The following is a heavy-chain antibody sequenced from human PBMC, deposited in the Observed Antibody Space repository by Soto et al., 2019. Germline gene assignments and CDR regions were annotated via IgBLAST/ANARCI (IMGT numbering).Heavy chain of an antibody. V-gene: IGHV4-31*03. CDR3: ARDIPLYGSGTYGMDV. D-gene: IGHD3-10*01. Sequence: QVQLQETGPGLVKPSQTLSLTCTVSGGSISSGGYYWRWIRQHPGKGLEWIGYIYYSGSTYYNPSLKSRVTIAVDTSKNQVSRRLSSVTAADTAVYYCARDIPLYGSGTYGMDVWGQGTTVTVSS. CDR2: IYYSGST. J-gene: IGHJ6*02. CDR1: GGSISSGGYY.